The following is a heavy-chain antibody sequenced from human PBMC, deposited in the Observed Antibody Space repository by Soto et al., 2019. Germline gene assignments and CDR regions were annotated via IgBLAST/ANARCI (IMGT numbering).Heavy chain of an antibody. Sequence: VESLMTSCKVSGYIFTSYCIVWVLQMTGKRVEWMGIIYPSDSETRYSPSFQGQVTISANKSISTAYLQWSSLKASDTAMYFCARQGFRYNWNGVTLLLDSWGQGTMVTVSS. CDR1: GYIFTSYC. D-gene: IGHD1-1*01. J-gene: IGHJ4*02. V-gene: IGHV5-51*01. CDR3: ARQGFRYNWNGVTLLLDS. CDR2: IYPSDSET.